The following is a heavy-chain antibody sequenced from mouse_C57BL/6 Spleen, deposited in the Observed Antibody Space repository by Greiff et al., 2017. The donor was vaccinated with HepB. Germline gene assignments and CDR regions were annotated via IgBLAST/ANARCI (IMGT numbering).Heavy chain of an antibody. Sequence: QVQLQQSGAELVKPGASVKLSCKASGYTFTEYTIHWVKQRSGQGLEWVWWFYPGSGSIKDNEKFKDKATLTADKSSSTVYMELSGLTSEDSAVYVCARHEDNYILFAYWGQGTLVTVSA. J-gene: IGHJ3*01. CDR2: FYPGSGSI. CDR1: GYTFTEYT. V-gene: IGHV1-62-2*01. D-gene: IGHD1-3*01. CDR3: ARHEDNYILFAY.